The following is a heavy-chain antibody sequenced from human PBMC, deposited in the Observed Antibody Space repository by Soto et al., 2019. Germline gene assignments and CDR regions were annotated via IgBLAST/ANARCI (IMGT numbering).Heavy chain of an antibody. CDR2: IIPILGIA. J-gene: IGHJ2*01. CDR1: GGTFSSYT. CDR3: ARCAGISLVASSWYFDL. D-gene: IGHD2-15*01. Sequence: QVQLVQSGAEVKKPGSSVKVSCKASGGTFSSYTISWVRQAPGQGLEWMGRIIPILGIANYAQKFQGRVTFTADKSTSTAYMELSSLRSEDTAVYYCARCAGISLVASSWYFDLWGRGTLVTVSS. V-gene: IGHV1-69*02.